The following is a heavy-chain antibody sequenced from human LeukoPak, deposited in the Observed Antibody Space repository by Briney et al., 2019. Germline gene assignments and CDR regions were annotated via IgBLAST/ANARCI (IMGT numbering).Heavy chain of an antibody. D-gene: IGHD2/OR15-2a*01. CDR1: GFTFSSYS. CDR3: AKGGVSPTFTHIFDI. CDR2: ITSSSSYI. Sequence: GGSRRLSCAASGFTFSSYSMNWVRPAPGKGLEWVSSITSSSSYIYYADSVKGRFTISRDNAKNSLYLQMNSLRAEDTAVYYCAKGGVSPTFTHIFDIWGQGTIVTVSS. J-gene: IGHJ3*02. V-gene: IGHV3-21*01.